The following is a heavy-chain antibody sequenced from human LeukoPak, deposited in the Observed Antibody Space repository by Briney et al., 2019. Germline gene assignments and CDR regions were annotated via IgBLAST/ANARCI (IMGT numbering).Heavy chain of an antibody. V-gene: IGHV3-23*01. D-gene: IGHD3-10*01. Sequence: SGGSLRLSCAASGFTFSSYAMSWVRQAPGKGLEWVSAISGSGGSTYYADSVKGRFTISRDNSKNTLYLQMNSLRAEDTAVYYCAKSMVRGVIIGFDYWGQGTLVTVSS. CDR2: ISGSGGST. J-gene: IGHJ4*02. CDR3: AKSMVRGVIIGFDY. CDR1: GFTFSSYA.